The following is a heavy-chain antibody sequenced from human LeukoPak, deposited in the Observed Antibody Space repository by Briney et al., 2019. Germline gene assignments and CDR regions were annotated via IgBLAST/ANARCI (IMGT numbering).Heavy chain of an antibody. V-gene: IGHV4-30-4*01. CDR2: IYYSGST. D-gene: IGHD2-2*01. J-gene: IGHJ3*02. CDR3: ASNPRYCRSTSCYLNAFDI. CDR1: GGSISSGDYY. Sequence: SQTLSLTCTVSGGSISSGDYYWSWIRQHPGKGLEWIGYIYYSGSTYYNPSLKSRVTISVDTSKNQFSLKLSSVTAADTAVYYCASNPRYCRSTSCYLNAFDIWGQGTMVTVSS.